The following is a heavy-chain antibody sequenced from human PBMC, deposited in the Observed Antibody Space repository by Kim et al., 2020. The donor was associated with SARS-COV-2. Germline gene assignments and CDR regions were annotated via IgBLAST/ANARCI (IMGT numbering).Heavy chain of an antibody. J-gene: IGHJ4*02. CDR1: GGSFSGYY. V-gene: IGHV4-34*01. CDR2: INHSGST. D-gene: IGHD6-6*01. CDR3: ARGPGYGSSSVYYFDY. Sequence: SETLSLTCAVYGGSFSGYYWSWIRQPPGKGLEWIGEINHSGSTNYNPSLKSRVTISVDTSKNQFSLKLSSVTAADTAVYYCARGPGYGSSSVYYFDYWGQGTLVTVSS.